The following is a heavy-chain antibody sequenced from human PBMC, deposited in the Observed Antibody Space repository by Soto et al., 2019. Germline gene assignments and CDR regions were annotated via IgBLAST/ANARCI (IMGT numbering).Heavy chain of an antibody. J-gene: IGHJ5*02. CDR2: ISLYSDGT. CDR1: GYTFSNYG. V-gene: IGHV1-18*01. CDR3: ARVVPGAEAWFGP. Sequence: QVQLVQSGGEVKRPGASVKASCKTSGYTFSNYGITWVRQAPGQPLEWLGWISLYSDGTNYAQKFQGSVSMTTDTSTTTAYMELRSLRSDDTAVYYCARVVPGAEAWFGPWGQGTLVTVSS. D-gene: IGHD2-2*01.